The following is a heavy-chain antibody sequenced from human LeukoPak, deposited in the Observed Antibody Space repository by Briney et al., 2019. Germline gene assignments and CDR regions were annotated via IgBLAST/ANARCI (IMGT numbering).Heavy chain of an antibody. CDR2: FDPEDGET. J-gene: IGHJ4*02. CDR3: ATVRGIVATIYFDY. D-gene: IGHD5-12*01. CDR1: GYTLTELS. Sequence: ASVKVSCKVSGYTLTELSMHWVRQAPGKGLEWMGGFDPEDGETIYAHKFQGRVNMTEATSPDTAYMELSSLRSEDTAVYYCATVRGIVATIYFDYWGQGTLVTVSS. V-gene: IGHV1-24*01.